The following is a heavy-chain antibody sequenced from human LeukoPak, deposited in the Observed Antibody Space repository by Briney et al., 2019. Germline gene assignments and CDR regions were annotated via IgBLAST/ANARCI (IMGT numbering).Heavy chain of an antibody. CDR3: AREGESGNRYGGLNWFDP. V-gene: IGHV4-30-4*01. D-gene: IGHD4-23*01. Sequence: TASQTLSLTCAVSGDSISSGYDYWNWIRQPPGKGLEWLGYISTSGSTYYNPSLKGRALISLDTSKNHLSLNLTSVTVADTAVYYCAREGESGNRYGGLNWFDPWGQGTLVTVSS. J-gene: IGHJ5*02. CDR2: ISTSGST. CDR1: GDSISSGYDY.